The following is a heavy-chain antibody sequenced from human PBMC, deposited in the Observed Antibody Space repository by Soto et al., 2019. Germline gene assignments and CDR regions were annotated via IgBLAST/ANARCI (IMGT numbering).Heavy chain of an antibody. CDR2: ISYDGSNK. CDR1: GFTFSSYA. D-gene: IGHD2-15*01. V-gene: IGHV3-30-3*01. J-gene: IGHJ4*02. Sequence: GSLRLSCAASGFTFSSYAMHWVRQAPGKGLEWVAVISYDGSNKYYADSVKGRFTISRDNSKNTLYLQMNSLRAEDTAVYYCARDSYSYSRPTDVDYWGQGTLVTVSS. CDR3: ARDSYSYSRPTDVDY.